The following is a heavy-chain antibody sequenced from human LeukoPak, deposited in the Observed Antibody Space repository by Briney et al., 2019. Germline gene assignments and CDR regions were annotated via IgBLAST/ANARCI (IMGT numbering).Heavy chain of an antibody. CDR1: GFTFSSYA. CDR2: ISYDGSNK. CDR3: ARRRGVSYGMDV. Sequence: GGSLRLSCAASGFTFSSYAMHWVRQAPGKGLEWVAVISYDGSNKYYADSVKGRFTISRDNSKNTLYLQMNSLRAEDTAVYYCARRRGVSYGMDVWGQGTTVTVSS. D-gene: IGHD5/OR15-5a*01. V-gene: IGHV3-30-3*01. J-gene: IGHJ6*02.